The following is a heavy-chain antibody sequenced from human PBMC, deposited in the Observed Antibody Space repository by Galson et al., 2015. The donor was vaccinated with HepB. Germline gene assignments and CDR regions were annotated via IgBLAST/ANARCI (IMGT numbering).Heavy chain of an antibody. CDR2: KSNDGSNR. CDR1: GFTFSGYA. V-gene: IGHV3-30*04. CDR3: ASHIY. J-gene: IGHJ4*02. Sequence: SLRLSCAASGFTFSGYAMHWVRQAPGKGLEWVAVKSNDGSNRYYADSVKGRFTISRDNSKNTLYMRMNSLRAEATAVYYCASHIYWGQGTLVTVSS.